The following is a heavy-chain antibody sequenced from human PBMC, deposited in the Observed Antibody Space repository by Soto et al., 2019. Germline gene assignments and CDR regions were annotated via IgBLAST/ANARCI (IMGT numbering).Heavy chain of an antibody. J-gene: IGHJ5*02. CDR3: ATQEVGGSYVYTFAP. V-gene: IGHV4-39*01. CDR1: GGSITSSSYY. Sequence: SETLSLTCTVSGGSITSSSYYWGWIRQPPGKGLEWIGSIYYSGSTYYNPSLKSRVTISVDTSKNQFSLKLSSVTAADTAVYYCATQEVGGSYVYTFAPWGQGTLVTVSS. D-gene: IGHD1-26*01. CDR2: IYYSGST.